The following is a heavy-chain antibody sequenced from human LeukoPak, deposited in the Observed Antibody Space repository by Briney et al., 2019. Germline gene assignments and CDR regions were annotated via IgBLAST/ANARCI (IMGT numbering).Heavy chain of an antibody. CDR1: GGSFSGYY. J-gene: IGHJ5*02. V-gene: IGHV4-34*01. CDR3: ARGAVLMVYAIRWFDP. CDR2: INHSGST. D-gene: IGHD2-8*01. Sequence: SETLSLTCAVYGGSFSGYYWSWIRQPPGKGLEWIGEINHSGSTNYNPSLKSRVTISVDTSKNQFSLKLSSVTAADTAVYYCARGAVLMVYAIRWFDPWGQGTLVTVSS.